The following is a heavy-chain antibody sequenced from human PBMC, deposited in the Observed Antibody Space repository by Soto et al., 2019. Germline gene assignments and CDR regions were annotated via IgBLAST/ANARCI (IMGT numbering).Heavy chain of an antibody. CDR3: VARATVVNSPWFDP. J-gene: IGHJ5*02. Sequence: PSETLSLTCTVSGYSINSGYIWGFVRRPPGQGLEWIGSRYSTGTTYYNPSLRRRVKMSVDTSKNQLSLVLRSVTAADTAVYYRVARATVVNSPWFDPWGQGTQVTVSS. D-gene: IGHD1-1*01. CDR1: GYSINSGYI. V-gene: IGHV4-38-2*02. CDR2: RYSTGTT.